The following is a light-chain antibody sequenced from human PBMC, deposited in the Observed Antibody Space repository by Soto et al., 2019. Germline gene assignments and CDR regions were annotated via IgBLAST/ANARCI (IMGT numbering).Light chain of an antibody. J-gene: IGKJ1*01. V-gene: IGKV1-39*01. CDR1: QSISSY. Sequence: DIPMTQSPSSLSASVGDRVTITCRASQSISSYLHWYQQKPGKAPKLLIYAASNLQSGVPSRFSASGSGTEFTLTMNSLQPEDFATYYCQQGYSTPCTFGQGTKLEIK. CDR3: QQGYSTPCT. CDR2: AAS.